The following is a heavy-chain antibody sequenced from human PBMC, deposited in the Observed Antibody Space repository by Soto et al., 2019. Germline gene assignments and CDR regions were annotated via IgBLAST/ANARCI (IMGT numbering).Heavy chain of an antibody. CDR2: ISSSSSYI. V-gene: IGHV3-21*01. Sequence: PGGSLRLSCAASGFTFSSYSMNWVRQAPGKGLEWVSSISSSSSYIYYADSVKGRFTISRDNAKNSLYLQMNSLRAEDTAVYYCARTSLGAATRGDFDYWGQGTLVTVSS. D-gene: IGHD3-10*01. CDR1: GFTFSSYS. J-gene: IGHJ4*02. CDR3: ARTSLGAATRGDFDY.